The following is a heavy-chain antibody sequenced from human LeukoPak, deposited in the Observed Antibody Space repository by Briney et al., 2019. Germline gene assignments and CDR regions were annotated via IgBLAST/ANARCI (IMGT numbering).Heavy chain of an antibody. J-gene: IGHJ6*03. CDR2: ISSSSSTI. CDR1: GFTFSSYS. V-gene: IGHV3-48*01. D-gene: IGHD5-18*01. CDR3: AREGYSYGYYYYMDV. Sequence: GGSLRLSCAASGFTFSSYSMNWVRQAPGKGLEWVSYISSSSSTIYYADSVKGRFTISRDNAKNSLYLQMNSLRAEDTAVYYCAREGYSYGYYYYMDVWGKGTTVTVSS.